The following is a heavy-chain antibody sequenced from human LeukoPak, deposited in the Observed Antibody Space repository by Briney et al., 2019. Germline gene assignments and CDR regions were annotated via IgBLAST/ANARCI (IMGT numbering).Heavy chain of an antibody. CDR3: ASQQSFHYYYMDV. V-gene: IGHV3-23*01. J-gene: IGHJ6*03. CDR2: FSGYGSDA. Sequence: GGSLRPSCAASGFTFTNYALSWVRQAPGKGLEWVAGFSGYGSDAHYGDSVKGRFTISRDNSKNTLYLQMDSLRAEDTAVYYCASQQSFHYYYMDVWGKGTTVTVSS. CDR1: GFTFTNYA. D-gene: IGHD2/OR15-2a*01.